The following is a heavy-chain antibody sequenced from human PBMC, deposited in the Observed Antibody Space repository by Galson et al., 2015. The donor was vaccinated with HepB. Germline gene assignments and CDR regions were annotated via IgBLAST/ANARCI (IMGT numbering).Heavy chain of an antibody. CDR1: GFTFSTYW. D-gene: IGHD6-13*01. CDR2: INSDGSST. Sequence: SLRLSCAASGFTFSTYWMHWVRQAPGKGLVWVSRINSDGSSTNYAEFVRGRFTISRDNAKNTLYLQMNSLRAEDTAVYYCARDADYYSSSWYTPWWFDPRGQGTLVTVSS. J-gene: IGHJ5*02. CDR3: ARDADYYSSSWYTPWWFDP. V-gene: IGHV3-74*01.